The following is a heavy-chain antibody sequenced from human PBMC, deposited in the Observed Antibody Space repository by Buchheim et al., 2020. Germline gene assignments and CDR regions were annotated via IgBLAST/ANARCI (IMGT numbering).Heavy chain of an antibody. CDR1: GGSVTSGSYS. CDR3: ARGDYSRHDY. Sequence: QVQLQESGPGLVKPSETLSLTCTVSGGSVTSGSYSWSWIRQPPGEGLEWIGSISSSGSTNYNPSLKSRVTISVDTSKNQVPLKVKSVTAADTAVYYCARGDYSRHDYWGQGTL. D-gene: IGHD4-11*01. J-gene: IGHJ4*02. V-gene: IGHV4-61*01. CDR2: ISSSGST.